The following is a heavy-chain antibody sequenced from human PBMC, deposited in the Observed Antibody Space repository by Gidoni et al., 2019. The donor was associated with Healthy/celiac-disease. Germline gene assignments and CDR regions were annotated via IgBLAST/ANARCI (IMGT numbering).Heavy chain of an antibody. CDR2: IYHSGST. D-gene: IGHD3-16*02. CDR3: ARVALPIEYDYIWGSYRFEGAFDI. V-gene: IGHV4-30-2*01. CDR1: GGSISSRGYA. J-gene: IGHJ3*02. Sequence: QRQLQESGSGRGKPSQTLSLTCGVSGGSISSRGYAWSWIRQPPGKGLDWIGYIYHSGSTSYNPSLMSRVTISVDRSKNLFSLTLSSVTTADTAVYYCARVALPIEYDYIWGSYRFEGAFDIWGQGTMVTVSS.